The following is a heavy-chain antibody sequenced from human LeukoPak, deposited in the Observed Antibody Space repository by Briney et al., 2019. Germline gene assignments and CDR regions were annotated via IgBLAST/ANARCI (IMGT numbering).Heavy chain of an antibody. CDR2: IYSGGST. J-gene: IGHJ4*02. V-gene: IGHV3-66*02. CDR3: ASSTPPYCGGDCPLDY. CDR1: GFTVSSNY. Sequence: GGSLRLSCAASGFTVSSNYMSWVRQAPGKGLEWVSVIYSGGSTYYADSVKGRFTISRDNSKNTLYLQMNSLRAEDTAVYYCASSTPPYCGGDCPLDYWGQGTLVTVSS. D-gene: IGHD2-21*02.